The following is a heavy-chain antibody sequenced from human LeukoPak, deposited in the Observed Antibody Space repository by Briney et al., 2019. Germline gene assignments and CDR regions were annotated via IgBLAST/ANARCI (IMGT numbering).Heavy chain of an antibody. CDR3: ARGVEMATKVGTFDV. CDR2: IYSGGST. V-gene: IGHV3-66*01. CDR1: GFTVSNNY. Sequence: GGSLRLSCAASGFTVSNNYMSWVRQAPGEGLEWVSVIYSGGSTYYAESVKGRFTISRDISKNTLFLQMNSLRAEDTAVYYCARGVEMATKVGTFDVWGQGTMVTVSS. D-gene: IGHD5-24*01. J-gene: IGHJ3*01.